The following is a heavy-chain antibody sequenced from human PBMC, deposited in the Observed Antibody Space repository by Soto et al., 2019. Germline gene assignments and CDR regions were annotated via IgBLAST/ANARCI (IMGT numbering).Heavy chain of an antibody. CDR1: RFTFTSSA. CDR2: IVVGSGNT. J-gene: IGHJ6*02. CDR3: AADLRSGYYAPIRYYYYSLDV. V-gene: IGHV1-58*01. D-gene: IGHD3-3*01. Sequence: QMQLVQSGPQVKKPGTSVKVSCNASRFTFTSSAVQWVRQARGQRLECIGWIVVGSGNTKYAQKFQERVTITGDMSTSRASMELSSMRSGDTAVYSFAADLRSGYYAPIRYYYYSLDVWGQESTVTVS.